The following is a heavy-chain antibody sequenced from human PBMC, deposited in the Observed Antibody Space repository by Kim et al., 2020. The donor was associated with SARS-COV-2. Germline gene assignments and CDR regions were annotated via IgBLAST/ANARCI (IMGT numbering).Heavy chain of an antibody. Sequence: GGSLRLSCAASGFTFSSYEMNWVRQAPGKGLEWVSYISSSGSTIYYADSVKGRFTISRDNAKNSLYLQMNSLRAEDTAVYYCARGLWFGPDEDYWGQGTLVTVSS. V-gene: IGHV3-48*03. D-gene: IGHD3-10*01. CDR2: ISSSGSTI. CDR3: ARGLWFGPDEDY. J-gene: IGHJ4*02. CDR1: GFTFSSYE.